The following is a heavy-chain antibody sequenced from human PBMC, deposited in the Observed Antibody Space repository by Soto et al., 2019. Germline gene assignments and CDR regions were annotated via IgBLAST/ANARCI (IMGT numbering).Heavy chain of an antibody. Sequence: QVQLVQSGAEVKKPGASVKVSCKASGYTFTSYDINWVRQATGQGLEWMGWMNHNSGNTGYAQKFQGRVTMTRNTSISTAYMELSSLRSEDTAVYSCARAVGATYYCYGMDVWGQGTTVTVSS. V-gene: IGHV1-8*01. CDR2: MNHNSGNT. CDR3: ARAVGATYYCYGMDV. J-gene: IGHJ6*02. D-gene: IGHD1-26*01. CDR1: GYTFTSYD.